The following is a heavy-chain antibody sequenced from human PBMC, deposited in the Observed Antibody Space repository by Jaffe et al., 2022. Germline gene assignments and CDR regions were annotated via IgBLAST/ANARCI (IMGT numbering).Heavy chain of an antibody. CDR1: GFTVSSNY. D-gene: IGHD3-22*01. CDR2: IYSGGST. J-gene: IGHJ4*02. Sequence: EVQLVESGGGLVQPGGSLRLSCAASGFTVSSNYMSWVRQAPGKGLEWVSVIYSGGSTYYADSVKGRFTISRHNSKNTLYLQMNSLRAEDTAVYYCARDPGYDSRKGVVFMGSHWGQGTLVTVSS. V-gene: IGHV3-53*04. CDR3: ARDPGYDSRKGVVFMGSH.